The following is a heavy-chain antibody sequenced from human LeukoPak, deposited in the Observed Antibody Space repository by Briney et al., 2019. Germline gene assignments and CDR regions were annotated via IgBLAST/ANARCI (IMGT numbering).Heavy chain of an antibody. CDR1: GGSISSYY. J-gene: IGHJ4*02. D-gene: IGHD2-2*01. Sequence: SETLSLTCTVSGGSISSYYWSWIRQPPGKGLEWIGYIYYSGSTNYNPSLKSRVTISVDTSKNQFSLKLSSVTAAGTAVYYCARVTADYHCSSTSCYFGHFDYWGQGTLVTVSS. CDR2: IYYSGST. CDR3: ARVTADYHCSSTSCYFGHFDY. V-gene: IGHV4-59*01.